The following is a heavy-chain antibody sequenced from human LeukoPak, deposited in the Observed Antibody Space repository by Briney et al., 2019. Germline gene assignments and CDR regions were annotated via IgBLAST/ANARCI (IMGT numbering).Heavy chain of an antibody. Sequence: GGSLRTSCAASGFTFDEYAIHWVRQAPGKGLEWVSLISGDGVRTFYRDSVKGRFTISRDNSKNSLYLQMNSLRTEDTALYYCAKDLTSVYHAFNIWGQGRMVSVSS. D-gene: IGHD3-16*02. CDR2: ISGDGVRT. V-gene: IGHV3-43*02. J-gene: IGHJ3*02. CDR1: GFTFDEYA. CDR3: AKDLTSVYHAFNI.